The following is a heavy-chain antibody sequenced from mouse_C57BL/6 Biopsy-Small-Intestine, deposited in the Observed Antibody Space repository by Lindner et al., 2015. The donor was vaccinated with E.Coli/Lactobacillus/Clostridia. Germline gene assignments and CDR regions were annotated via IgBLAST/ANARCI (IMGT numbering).Heavy chain of an antibody. J-gene: IGHJ1*01. Sequence: SVKVSCKTSGYSFTAYYIHWVRQAPGQGLEWMGWINPDSGATNYAQNFQGRVTLTRDTSISTAYMELSRLTSDDTALYYCARMPKRSTIMNVWGQGTTVTVSS. CDR2: INPDSGAT. D-gene: IGHD6-1*01. V-gene: IGHV1-84*02. CDR1: GYSFTAYY. CDR3: ARMPKRSTIMNV.